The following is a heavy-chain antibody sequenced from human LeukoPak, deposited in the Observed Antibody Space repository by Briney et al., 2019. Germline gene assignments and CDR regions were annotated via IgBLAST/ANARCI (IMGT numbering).Heavy chain of an antibody. V-gene: IGHV3-23*01. CDR2: ISGSDNST. Sequence: GGSLRLSCAASGFIVNTNYMTWVRQAPGKGLEWVSAISGSDNSTYYADSVKGRFTISRDNSKNTLYLQMNSLRAEDTAVYYCARHNRGVVSFDDYWGQGTLVTVSS. CDR1: GFIVNTNY. D-gene: IGHD3-10*01. CDR3: ARHNRGVVSFDDY. J-gene: IGHJ4*02.